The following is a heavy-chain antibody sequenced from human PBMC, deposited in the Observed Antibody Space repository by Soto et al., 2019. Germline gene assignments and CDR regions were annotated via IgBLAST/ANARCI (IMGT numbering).Heavy chain of an antibody. D-gene: IGHD3-3*01. CDR3: ATPVRHFDFWSGYPPFDY. CDR1: GGTFSNYA. J-gene: IGHJ4*02. Sequence: VQLVQSGAEVKKPGSSVRVSCKPSGGTFSNYALNWVRQAPGQGLEWMGGTIPIFGPTRYAQKFQVRVTITADEFTRTVYMELSSLRSDDTAVYYCATPVRHFDFWSGYPPFDYWGQGTLVTVSS. V-gene: IGHV1-69*01. CDR2: TIPIFGPT.